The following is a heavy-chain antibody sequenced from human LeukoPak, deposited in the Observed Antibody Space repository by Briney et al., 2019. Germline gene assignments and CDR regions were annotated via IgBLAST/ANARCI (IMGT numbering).Heavy chain of an antibody. CDR1: GGSTSSYY. V-gene: IGHV4-59*01. Sequence: SETLSLTCSVSGGSTSSYYWSWIRQPPGKGLEWIGYVYYSGSTNYNASFKSRATISIDTSKTQFSLKLTSVTAADTAVYYCVRDGAFLVARGIVVRYFDLWGRGTLVTVSS. CDR2: VYYSGST. D-gene: IGHD3-10*01. CDR3: VRDGAFLVARGIVVRYFDL. J-gene: IGHJ2*01.